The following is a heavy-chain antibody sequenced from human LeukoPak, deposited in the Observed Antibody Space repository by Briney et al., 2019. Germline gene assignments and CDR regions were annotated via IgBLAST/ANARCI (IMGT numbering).Heavy chain of an antibody. Sequence: GGSLRLSCAASGFTFSSYWMSWVRQAPGKGLEWVANIKQDGSEKYYVDSVKGRFTISRDNAKNSLYLQMNSLRAEDTAVYYCARDPIVVVPAAKRTNCYYYGMDVWGQGTTVTVSS. CDR1: GFTFSSYW. V-gene: IGHV3-7*03. CDR3: ARDPIVVVPAAKRTNCYYYGMDV. CDR2: IKQDGSEK. J-gene: IGHJ6*02. D-gene: IGHD2-2*01.